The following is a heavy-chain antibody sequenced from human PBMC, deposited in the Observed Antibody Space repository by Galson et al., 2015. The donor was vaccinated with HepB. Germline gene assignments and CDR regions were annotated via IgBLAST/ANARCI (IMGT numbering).Heavy chain of an antibody. CDR3: ARDRRYPDDVFDI. Sequence: SLRLSCAASGFTFNNYAMAWVRQAPGKGLEWVSTVSGGGGAIWYADSVKGRFTISRDDSKNTFYLRMSSLRAEDTALYHCARDRRYPDDVFDIWGQGTMVTVSS. CDR2: VSGGGGAI. J-gene: IGHJ3*02. V-gene: IGHV3-23*01. D-gene: IGHD1-1*01. CDR1: GFTFNNYA.